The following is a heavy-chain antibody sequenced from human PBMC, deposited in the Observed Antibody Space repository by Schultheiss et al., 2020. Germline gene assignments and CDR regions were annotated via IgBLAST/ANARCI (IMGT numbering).Heavy chain of an antibody. J-gene: IGHJ4*02. Sequence: SETLSLTCAVYGGSFSGYYWSWIRQPPGKGLEWIGEINHSVSTNYNPSLKSRVTISVDTSKNQFSLKLSSVTAADTAVYYCARGLRYYYGSGSGREYYFDYWGKGTLVTVSS. CDR1: GGSFSGYY. V-gene: IGHV4-34*01. CDR3: ARGLRYYYGSGSGREYYFDY. D-gene: IGHD3-10*01. CDR2: INHSVST.